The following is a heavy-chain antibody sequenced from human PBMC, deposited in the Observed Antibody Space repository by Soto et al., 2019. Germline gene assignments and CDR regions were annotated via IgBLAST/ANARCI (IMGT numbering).Heavy chain of an antibody. V-gene: IGHV1-69*06. Sequence: QVQLVQSGAEVKKPGSSVKVSCKASGGTFSSYAISWVRQAPGQGLEWMGGIIPIFGTANYARKFQGRVTITADKSTSTAYMELSSLRSEDTAVYYCARGALGVVAARRSYFDYWGQGTLVTVSS. J-gene: IGHJ4*02. D-gene: IGHD2-15*01. CDR2: IIPIFGTA. CDR1: GGTFSSYA. CDR3: ARGALGVVAARRSYFDY.